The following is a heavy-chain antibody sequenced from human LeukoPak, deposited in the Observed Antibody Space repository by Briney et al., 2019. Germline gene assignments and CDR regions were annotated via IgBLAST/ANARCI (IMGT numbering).Heavy chain of an antibody. CDR3: ARSRGAIVDY. Sequence: SQTLSLTCAISGDSVPSNSAAWNWIRQSPSRGLEWLGRTYYRSKWSSDYAVSVKSRININPDTSENQFSLQLNSVTPEDTAVYYCARSRGAIVDYWGQGTLVTVSS. J-gene: IGHJ4*02. V-gene: IGHV6-1*01. CDR2: TYYRSKWSS. CDR1: GDSVPSNSAA.